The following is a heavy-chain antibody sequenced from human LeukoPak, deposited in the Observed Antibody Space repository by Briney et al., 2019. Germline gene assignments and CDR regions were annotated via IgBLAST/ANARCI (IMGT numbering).Heavy chain of an antibody. CDR3: ARPSPPGDGYNPCDY. CDR2: ISNDERNK. V-gene: IGHV3-30*04. Sequence: GRSLRLSCAASGFTFHNFAMHWVRQAPGKGLEWVAVISNDERNKYYADSVRGRFTISRDNSKNTVYLQMNSLRNEDTAVYYCARPSPPGDGYNPCDYWGPGALVTVSS. D-gene: IGHD5-24*01. CDR1: GFTFHNFA. J-gene: IGHJ4*02.